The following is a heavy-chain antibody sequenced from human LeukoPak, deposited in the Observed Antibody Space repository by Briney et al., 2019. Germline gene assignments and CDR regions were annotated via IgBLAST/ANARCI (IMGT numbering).Heavy chain of an antibody. CDR3: ARAAMVRGVDYFDS. CDR2: ISGSGGAT. J-gene: IGHJ4*02. V-gene: IGHV3-23*01. CDR1: GFAFSFFA. Sequence: GGSLRLSCEASGFAFSFFAMSWLRQAPGKGLEWVSVISGSGGATYYADSVKGRFTISRDNSKNTLYLQMNSLRAEDTAVYYCARAAMVRGVDYFDSWGQGTLVTVSS. D-gene: IGHD3-10*01.